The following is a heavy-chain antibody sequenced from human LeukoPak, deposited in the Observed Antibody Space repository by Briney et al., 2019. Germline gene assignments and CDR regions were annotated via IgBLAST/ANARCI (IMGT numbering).Heavy chain of an antibody. CDR1: GGSISSSGYY. CDR2: IYYSGST. J-gene: IGHJ3*02. Sequence: PSETLSLTCTVSGGSISSSGYYWGWIRQPPGKGLEWIASIYYSGSTYYNPSLKSRVTISVDTSKNQFSLKLSSVTAADTAVYYCAREELDAFDIWGQGTMVTVSS. D-gene: IGHD1-7*01. V-gene: IGHV4-39*07. CDR3: AREELDAFDI.